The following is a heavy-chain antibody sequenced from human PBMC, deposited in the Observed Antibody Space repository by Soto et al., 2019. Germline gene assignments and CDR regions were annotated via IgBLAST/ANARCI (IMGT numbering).Heavy chain of an antibody. CDR1: GYTFTSYG. V-gene: IGHV1-18*01. Sequence: ASVKVSCKASGYTFTSYGISWVRQAPGQGLEWMGWISAYNGNTNYAQKLQGRVTMTTDTSTDTAYMELSSLRSEDTAVYYCATVQLTRAHQYSSSWSFDYWGQGTLVTVSS. CDR3: ATVQLTRAHQYSSSWSFDY. D-gene: IGHD6-13*01. J-gene: IGHJ4*02. CDR2: ISAYNGNT.